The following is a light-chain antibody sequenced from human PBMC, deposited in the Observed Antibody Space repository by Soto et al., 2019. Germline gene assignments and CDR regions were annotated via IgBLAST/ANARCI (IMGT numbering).Light chain of an antibody. V-gene: IGKV1-39*01. CDR1: QTINNY. Sequence: DIQMNQSPSSLSASVGDRVTITCRASQTINNYLNWYQQKPGKAPKLLIYAASSLQSGVPSRFSGSGSGTDFTLTISSLQAEDSASYFCQESITAPLTFGGGTKVEVK. J-gene: IGKJ4*01. CDR2: AAS. CDR3: QESITAPLT.